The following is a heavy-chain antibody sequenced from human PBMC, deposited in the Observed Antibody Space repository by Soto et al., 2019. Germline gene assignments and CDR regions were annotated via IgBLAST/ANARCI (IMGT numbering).Heavy chain of an antibody. CDR1: GFTFDDYR. V-gene: IGHV3-20*04. D-gene: IGHD1-26*01. Sequence: GSLRLSCAASGFTFDDYRMSWARQAPGKGLEWVSGVNWNGGSTGYADSVKGRFTISRDNAKNSLYLQMNSLRAEDTAFYYCVRGASLNFDYWGQGTLVTVSS. CDR3: VRGASLNFDY. J-gene: IGHJ4*02. CDR2: VNWNGGST.